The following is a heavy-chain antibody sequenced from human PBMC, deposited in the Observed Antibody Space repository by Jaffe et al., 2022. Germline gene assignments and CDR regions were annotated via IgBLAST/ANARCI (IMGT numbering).Heavy chain of an antibody. D-gene: IGHD3-3*01. Sequence: QLQLQESGPGLVKPSETLSLTCTVSGGSISSSSYYWGWIRQPPGKGLEWIGSIYYSGSTYYNPSLKSRVTISVDTSKNQFSLKLSSVTAADTAVYYCARADYDFWSGLNWFDPWGQGTLVTVSS. V-gene: IGHV4-39*01. CDR2: IYYSGST. J-gene: IGHJ5*02. CDR1: GGSISSSSYY. CDR3: ARADYDFWSGLNWFDP.